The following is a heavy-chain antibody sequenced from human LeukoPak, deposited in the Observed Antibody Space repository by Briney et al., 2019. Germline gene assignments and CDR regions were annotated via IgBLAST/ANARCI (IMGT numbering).Heavy chain of an antibody. V-gene: IGHV3-23*01. D-gene: IGHD6-25*01. Sequence: GGSLRLSCAASGFTFSSYSMNWVRQAPGKGLEWVSAISGSGGSTYYADSVKGRFTISRDNSKNTLYLQMNSLRAEDTAVYYCAKPPQAAANPAFDYWGQGTLVTVSS. CDR1: GFTFSSYS. CDR3: AKPPQAAANPAFDY. CDR2: ISGSGGST. J-gene: IGHJ4*02.